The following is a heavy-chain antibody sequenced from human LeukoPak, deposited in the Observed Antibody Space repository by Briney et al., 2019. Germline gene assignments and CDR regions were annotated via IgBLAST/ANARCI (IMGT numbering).Heavy chain of an antibody. V-gene: IGHV4-34*01. Sequence: SETLSLTCAVYDGSFSGYYWSWIRQPPGKGLEWIGEINHSGSTNYNPSLKSRVTISLDTSKSQFSLKVRYVTAADTAVYYCARFSYGDCYWGQGTLVTVSS. CDR3: ARFSYGDCY. CDR1: DGSFSGYY. J-gene: IGHJ4*02. D-gene: IGHD5-18*01. CDR2: INHSGST.